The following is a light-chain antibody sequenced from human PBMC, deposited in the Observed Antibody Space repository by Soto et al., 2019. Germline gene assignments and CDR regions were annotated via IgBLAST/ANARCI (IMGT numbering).Light chain of an antibody. J-gene: IGLJ3*02. CDR1: SSDVGGYNY. CDR3: SSYTSSSTHWV. V-gene: IGLV2-14*01. Sequence: QSALTQPASVSGSPGQSITISCTGTSSDVGGYNYVSWYQQHPGKAPKHMIYEVSNRPSGVSNRFSGSKSGNTASLTISGLQAEDEADYYCSSYTSSSTHWVFGGGNKVTVL. CDR2: EVS.